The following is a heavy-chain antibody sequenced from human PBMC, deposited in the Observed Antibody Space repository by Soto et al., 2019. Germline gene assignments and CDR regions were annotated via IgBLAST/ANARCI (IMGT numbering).Heavy chain of an antibody. D-gene: IGHD2-2*01. CDR3: AREVPAAMGALGY. CDR1: GFTFSSYS. Sequence: EVQLVESGGGLVKPGGSLRLSCAASGFTFSSYSMNWVRQAPGKGLEWVSSISSSSSYIYYADSVKGRFTISRDNAKKSLYLQMNSLRAEDTAVYYCAREVPAAMGALGYWGQGTLVTVSS. CDR2: ISSSSSYI. J-gene: IGHJ4*02. V-gene: IGHV3-21*01.